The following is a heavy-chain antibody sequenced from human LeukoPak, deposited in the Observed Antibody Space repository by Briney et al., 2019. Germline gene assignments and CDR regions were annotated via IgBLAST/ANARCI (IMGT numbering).Heavy chain of an antibody. CDR1: GGSISSSSYY. J-gene: IGHJ4*02. CDR3: ARRPYCSSTSCYNRYFDY. CDR2: IYYSGST. D-gene: IGHD2-2*02. V-gene: IGHV4-39*01. Sequence: SETLSLTCTVSGGSISSSSYYWGWIRQPPGKGLEWIGRIYYSGSTYYNPSLKSRVTISVDTSKNQFSLKLSSVTAADTAVYYCARRPYCSSTSCYNRYFDYWGQGTLVTVSS.